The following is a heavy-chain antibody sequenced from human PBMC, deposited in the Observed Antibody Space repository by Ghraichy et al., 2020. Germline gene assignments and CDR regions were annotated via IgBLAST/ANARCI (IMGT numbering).Heavy chain of an antibody. CDR3: AREGERSWGSMDV. D-gene: IGHD7-27*01. CDR1: GFTFSSYS. Sequence: GGSLRLSCAASGFTFSSYSMNWVRQAPGKGLEWVSYISSRSSTIYYADSVKGRFTISRDNAKNSLFLQMNSLRAEDTAVYYCAREGERSWGSMDVWGQGTTVTVSS. CDR2: ISSRSSTI. V-gene: IGHV3-48*01. J-gene: IGHJ6*02.